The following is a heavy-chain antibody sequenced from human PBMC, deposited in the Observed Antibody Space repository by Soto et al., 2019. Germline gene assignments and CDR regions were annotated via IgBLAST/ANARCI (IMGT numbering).Heavy chain of an antibody. D-gene: IGHD3-3*02. V-gene: IGHV4-34*01. CDR2: INHSGST. J-gene: IGHJ6*03. CDR1: GGSFSGYD. Sequence: SETLSVTCAVYGGSFSGYDWSWIRQPPGKGLEWIGEINHSGSTNYNPSLKSRVTISVDTSKNQFSLKLSSVTAADTAVYYCASEPLGYYMDVWGKGTTVTVSS. CDR3: ASEPLGYYMDV.